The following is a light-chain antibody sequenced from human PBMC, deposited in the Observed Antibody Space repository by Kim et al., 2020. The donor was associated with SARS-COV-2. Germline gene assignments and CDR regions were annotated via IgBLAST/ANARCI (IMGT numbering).Light chain of an antibody. J-gene: IGKJ1*01. CDR3: HQYDNSPRT. CDR1: QGISSW. CDR2: AAS. Sequence: DIQMTQSPSSLSASVGDRVTITCRASQGISSWLAWYQLKPGKAPTSRIYAASSLQSGVPSRFSGRGSGTDFTLTIRSLQPEDFAAYYSHQYDNSPRTFGQGTKVDIK. V-gene: IGKV1D-16*01.